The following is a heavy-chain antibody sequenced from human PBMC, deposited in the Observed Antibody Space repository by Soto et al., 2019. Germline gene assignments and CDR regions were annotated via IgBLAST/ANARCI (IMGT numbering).Heavy chain of an antibody. CDR3: ARGSSDWLPYFDY. J-gene: IGHJ4*02. V-gene: IGHV1-18*01. CDR2: MSAYNGNT. D-gene: IGHD3-9*01. CDR1: GYTFTSYD. Sequence: ASVKVSCKASGYTFTSYDTNWVRQATGQGLEWMGWMSAYNGNTNYAQKLQGRVTMTTDTSTSTAYMELRSLRSEDTAVYFCARGSSDWLPYFDYWGQGSLVTVSS.